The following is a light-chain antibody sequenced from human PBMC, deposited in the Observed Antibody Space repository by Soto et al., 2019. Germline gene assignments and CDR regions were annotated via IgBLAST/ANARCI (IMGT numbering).Light chain of an antibody. Sequence: ELVMTHSPATLSVSPGERATLSCRASQSVSSDLAWYHQKPGQAPRLLIYGASSRATGIPDRFSGSGSGTDFTLTISGLEPEDFSVYYCQQRDKWPITFGQGTRLEIK. J-gene: IGKJ5*01. CDR2: GAS. CDR3: QQRDKWPIT. V-gene: IGKV3-11*01. CDR1: QSVSSD.